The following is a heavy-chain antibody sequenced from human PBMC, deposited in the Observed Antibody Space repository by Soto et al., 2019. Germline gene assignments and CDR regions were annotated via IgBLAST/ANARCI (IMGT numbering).Heavy chain of an antibody. CDR3: ARGGVSSIVVVPAAMRHYYYYMDV. V-gene: IGHV1-69*13. Sequence: ASVKVSCKASGGTFSSYAISWVRQAPGQGLEWMGGIIPIFGTANYAQKFQGRVTITADESTSTAYMELSRLRSEDTAVYYCARGGVSSIVVVPAAMRHYYYYMDVWGKGTTVTVSS. D-gene: IGHD2-2*01. CDR2: IIPIFGTA. J-gene: IGHJ6*03. CDR1: GGTFSSYA.